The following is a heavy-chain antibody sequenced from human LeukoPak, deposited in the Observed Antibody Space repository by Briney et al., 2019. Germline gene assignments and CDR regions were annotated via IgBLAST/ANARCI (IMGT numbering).Heavy chain of an antibody. CDR2: ISYDGTDK. V-gene: IGHV3-30*04. CDR1: GFTFSSYA. D-gene: IGHD2-2*03. J-gene: IGHJ5*02. CDR3: VKDGYCSSARCYGWFDP. Sequence: PGRSLRLSCEASGFTFSSYALHWVRQAPGKGLEWVAIISYDGTDKYNADSVKGRFTISRDNSKNTMYLQINRLKPEDTAVYYCVKDGYCSSARCYGWFDPWGQGTLVTVSS.